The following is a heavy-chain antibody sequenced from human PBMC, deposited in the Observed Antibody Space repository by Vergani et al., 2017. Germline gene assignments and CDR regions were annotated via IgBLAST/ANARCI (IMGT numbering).Heavy chain of an antibody. CDR3: AKARITMFGALDY. Sequence: QVQLVESGGGVVQPGRSLRLSCAASGFTFSSYGMHWVRQAPGKGLEWVAVISYDGSNKYYADSVKGRFTISRDNSKNTLYLQMNSLRAEDTAVYYCAKARITMFGALDYWGQGTLVTVSS. D-gene: IGHD3-3*01. V-gene: IGHV3-30*18. CDR2: ISYDGSNK. CDR1: GFTFSSYG. J-gene: IGHJ4*02.